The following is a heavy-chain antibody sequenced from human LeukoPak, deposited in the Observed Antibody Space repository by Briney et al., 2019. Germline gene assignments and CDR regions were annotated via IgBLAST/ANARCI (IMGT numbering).Heavy chain of an antibody. Sequence: GGSLRLSCAASGFTFSSYSMNWVRQAPGKGLEWVSVFYVGGATYYADSVKGRFTISRDNSKNTLYLQMNSLRAEDTAVYYCARDVRDFDWLPMDVWGQGTTVTVSS. CDR2: FYVGGAT. D-gene: IGHD3-9*01. CDR3: ARDVRDFDWLPMDV. J-gene: IGHJ6*02. CDR1: GFTFSSYS. V-gene: IGHV3-53*01.